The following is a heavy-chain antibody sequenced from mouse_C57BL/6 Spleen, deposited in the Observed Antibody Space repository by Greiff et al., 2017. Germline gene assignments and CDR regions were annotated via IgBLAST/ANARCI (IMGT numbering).Heavy chain of an antibody. CDR1: GYTFTSYW. D-gene: IGHD1-1*01. V-gene: IGHV1-69*01. CDR3: ARGGYGSSRYYFDY. Sequence: QVQLQQPGAELVMPGASVKLSCKASGYTFTSYWMHWVKQRPGQGLEWIGEIDPSDSYTNYNQKFKGKSTLTVDKSSSTAYMQLSSLTSEDSAVYYCARGGYGSSRYYFDYWGQGTTLTVSS. CDR2: IDPSDSYT. J-gene: IGHJ2*01.